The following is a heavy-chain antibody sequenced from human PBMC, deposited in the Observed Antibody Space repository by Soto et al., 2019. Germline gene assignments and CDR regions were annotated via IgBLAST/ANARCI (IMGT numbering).Heavy chain of an antibody. D-gene: IGHD3-22*01. V-gene: IGHV1-18*01. CDR1: GYTFTSYG. CDR2: ISAYNGNT. CDR3: ARTMIVVVNDAFDI. Sequence: ASVKVSCKASGYTFTSYGISWVRQAPGQGLEWMGWISAYNGNTNYAQKLQGRVTMTTDTSTSTAYMELRSLRSDDTAVYYCARTMIVVVNDAFDIWGQGTMAPVSS. J-gene: IGHJ3*02.